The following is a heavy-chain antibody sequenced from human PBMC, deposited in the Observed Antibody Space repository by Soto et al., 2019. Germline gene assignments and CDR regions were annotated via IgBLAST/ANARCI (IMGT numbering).Heavy chain of an antibody. Sequence: GGSLRLSCAASGFTFSGYTMNWVRQAPGKGLEWISSISSGSSYIYYAGSVKGRFTISRDNARNSLFLEMKSLRADDTAVYYCARDILSGGAYPDSWGQGTKVTVSS. CDR1: GFTFSGYT. CDR3: ARDILSGGAYPDS. J-gene: IGHJ5*01. CDR2: ISSGSSYI. V-gene: IGHV3-21*01. D-gene: IGHD3-10*01.